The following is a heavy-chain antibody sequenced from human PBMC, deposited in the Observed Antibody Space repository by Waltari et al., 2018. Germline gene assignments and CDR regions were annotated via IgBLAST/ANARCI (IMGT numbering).Heavy chain of an antibody. V-gene: IGHV1-3*01. J-gene: IGHJ4*02. D-gene: IGHD5-12*01. Sequence: QVQLVQSGAEVKKPGASVTVSCTTSGYTCTSYAMHWVRQAPGQRLEWMGWINAGNGNTKYSQKFQGRVTITRDTSASTAYMELSSLRSEDTAVYYCATISDFDYWGQGTLVTVSS. CDR2: INAGNGNT. CDR1: GYTCTSYA. CDR3: ATISDFDY.